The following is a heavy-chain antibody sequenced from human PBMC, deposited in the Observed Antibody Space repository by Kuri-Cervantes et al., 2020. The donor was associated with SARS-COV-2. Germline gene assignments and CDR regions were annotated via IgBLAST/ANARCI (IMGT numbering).Heavy chain of an antibody. V-gene: IGHV4-59*01. Sequence: SETLSLTCAVYGGSISGYYWSWIRQPPGKGLEWIGYIYYSGSTNYNPSLKSRVTISVDTSKNQFSLKLSSVTAADTAVYYCARVGEYSSSLDYWGQGTLVTVSS. CDR3: ARVGEYSSSLDY. J-gene: IGHJ4*02. CDR1: GGSISGYY. CDR2: IYYSGST. D-gene: IGHD6-13*01.